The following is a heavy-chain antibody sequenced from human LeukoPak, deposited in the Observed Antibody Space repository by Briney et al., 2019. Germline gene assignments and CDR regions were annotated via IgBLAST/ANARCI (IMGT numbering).Heavy chain of an antibody. J-gene: IGHJ6*03. Sequence: GGSLRLSCAASGFTFSSYGMSWVRQAPGKGLEWVSSISSSSSYIYYADSVKGRFTISRDNAKNSLYLQMNSLRAEDTAVYYCARGIAVAGYYYYMDVWGKGTTVTVSS. V-gene: IGHV3-21*01. CDR2: ISSSSSYI. CDR3: ARGIAVAGYYYYMDV. D-gene: IGHD6-19*01. CDR1: GFTFSSYG.